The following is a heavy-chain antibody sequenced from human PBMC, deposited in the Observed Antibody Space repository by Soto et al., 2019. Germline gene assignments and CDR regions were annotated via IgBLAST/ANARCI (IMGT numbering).Heavy chain of an antibody. D-gene: IGHD2-2*01. CDR2: ISAYNGNT. J-gene: IGHJ6*02. V-gene: IGHV1-18*01. CDR1: GYTFTSYG. Sequence: ASVKVSCKASGYTFTSYGISWVRQAPGQGLEWMGWISAYNGNTNYAQKLQGRVPMPTDRSTSTAYMELRSLGSDATAVYYCARVSCSSTSCYFMGFYYYYGMDVWGQGTTVTVSS. CDR3: ARVSCSSTSCYFMGFYYYYGMDV.